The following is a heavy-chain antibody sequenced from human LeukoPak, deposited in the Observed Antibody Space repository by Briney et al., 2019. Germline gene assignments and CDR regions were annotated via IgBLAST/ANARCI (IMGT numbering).Heavy chain of an antibody. Sequence: PSETLSLTCAVYGGSFSGYYWSWNRQPPGKGLEWIGEINHSGSTNYNPSLKSRVTISVDTSKNQFSLKLSSVTAADTAVYYCARVGLYSGSYYAFDYWGQGTLVTVSS. D-gene: IGHD1-26*01. CDR1: GGSFSGYY. CDR2: INHSGST. J-gene: IGHJ4*02. CDR3: ARVGLYSGSYYAFDY. V-gene: IGHV4-34*01.